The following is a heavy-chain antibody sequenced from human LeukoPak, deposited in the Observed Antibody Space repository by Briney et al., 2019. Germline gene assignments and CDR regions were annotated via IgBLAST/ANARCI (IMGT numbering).Heavy chain of an antibody. D-gene: IGHD3-3*01. CDR3: AHSPWSRNYFDY. CDR1: GFSLSTRGVG. CDR2: IYWNDDK. Sequence: SGPTLVHPPQTLTLTCTFSGFSLSTRGVGVGWIRQPPGKALEWLVLIYWNDDKRYSPSLKSRLTITKDTSKNQVVLTMTNMDPVDTATYYCAHSPWSRNYFDYWGQGTLVTVSS. J-gene: IGHJ4*02. V-gene: IGHV2-5*01.